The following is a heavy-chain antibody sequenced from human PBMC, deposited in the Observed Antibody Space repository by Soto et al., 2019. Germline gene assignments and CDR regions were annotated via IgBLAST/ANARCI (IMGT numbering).Heavy chain of an antibody. V-gene: IGHV4-34*01. J-gene: IGHJ5*02. D-gene: IGHD3-10*01. CDR3: ARGNQYYDGSGSYYNNWFDP. CDR2: INHSGST. CDR1: GGSFRGYY. Sequence: PSETLSLPCAVYGGSFRGYYWSWIRQPPGKGLEWIGEINHSGSTNYNPSLKSRVTISVDTSKNQFSLKLSSVTAADTAVYYCARGNQYYDGSGSYYNNWFDPWGQGTLVTVSS.